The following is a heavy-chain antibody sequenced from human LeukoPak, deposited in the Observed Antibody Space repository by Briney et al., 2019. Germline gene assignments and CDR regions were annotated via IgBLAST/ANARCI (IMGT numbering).Heavy chain of an antibody. Sequence: SETLSLTCTVSGGSISSYYWSWIWQPAGKGLEWIGRIYTSGSTNYNPSLKSRVTMSVDTSKNQFSLKLSSVTAADTAVYYCARVATYYYDRNAFDIWGQGTMVTVSS. V-gene: IGHV4-4*07. CDR3: ARVATYYYDRNAFDI. CDR1: GGSISSYY. J-gene: IGHJ3*02. D-gene: IGHD3-22*01. CDR2: IYTSGST.